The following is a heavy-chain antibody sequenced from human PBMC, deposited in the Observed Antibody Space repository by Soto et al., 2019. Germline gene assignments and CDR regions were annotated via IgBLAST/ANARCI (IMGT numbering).Heavy chain of an antibody. Sequence: GASVKVSCKASGYTFTSYFIQWVRQAPGQRLEWMGIINPSVGSTSYAQNFKGRVTMTRDTSTSTVYMELSSLRTEDTAVYYCASKEYGDSGDDYGMGVWGQGTTVTVSS. CDR1: GYTFTSYF. CDR2: INPSVGST. V-gene: IGHV1-46*01. D-gene: IGHD4-17*01. CDR3: ASKEYGDSGDDYGMGV. J-gene: IGHJ6*02.